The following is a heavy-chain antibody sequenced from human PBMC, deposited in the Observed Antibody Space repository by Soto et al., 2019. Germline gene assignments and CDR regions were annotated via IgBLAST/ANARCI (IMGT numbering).Heavy chain of an antibody. CDR2: INHSGST. J-gene: IGHJ4*02. D-gene: IGHD1-20*01. V-gene: IGHV4-34*01. Sequence: PSETLSLTCAVYGGSFSGYYWSWIRQPPGKGLEWIGEINHSGSTNYNPSLKSRVTISVDTSKNQFSLKLSSVTAADTAVYYCASYNWNDGPYFDYWGQGTLVTVSS. CDR3: ASYNWNDGPYFDY. CDR1: GGSFSGYY.